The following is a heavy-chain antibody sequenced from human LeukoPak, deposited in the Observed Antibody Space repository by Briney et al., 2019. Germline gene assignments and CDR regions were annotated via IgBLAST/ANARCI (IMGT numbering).Heavy chain of an antibody. CDR2: INPNSGGT. Sequence: ASVKVSCKASGYTFTGYYMHWVRQAPGQGLEWMGWINPNSGGTNYAQKFQGRVTMTRDTSISTAYMELSRLRSDDTAVYYCARDLPEVFMITFGGVIVTGAFDIWGQGTMVTVSS. J-gene: IGHJ3*02. CDR3: ARDLPEVFMITFGGVIVTGAFDI. CDR1: GYTFTGYY. D-gene: IGHD3-16*02. V-gene: IGHV1-2*02.